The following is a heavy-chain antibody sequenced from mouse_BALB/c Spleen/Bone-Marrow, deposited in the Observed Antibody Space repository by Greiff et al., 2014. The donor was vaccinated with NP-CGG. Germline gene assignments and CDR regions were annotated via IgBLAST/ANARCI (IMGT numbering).Heavy chain of an antibody. CDR2: ISSGSSTI. D-gene: IGHD2-2*01. Sequence: EVKLVESGGGLVQPEGSRKLSCAASGFTFSSFGMHWVRQAPEKGLEWVAYISSGSSTIYYADTVKGRFTISRDNPKNTLFLQMTSLRSEDTAMYYCARYGYYDAMDYWGQGTSVTVSS. CDR1: GFTFSSFG. CDR3: ARYGYYDAMDY. J-gene: IGHJ4*01. V-gene: IGHV5-17*02.